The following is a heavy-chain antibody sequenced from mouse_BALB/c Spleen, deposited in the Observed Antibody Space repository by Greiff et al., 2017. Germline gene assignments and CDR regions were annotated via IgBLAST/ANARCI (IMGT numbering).Heavy chain of an antibody. Sequence: EVKLQESGPGLVKPSQSLSLTCSVTGYSITSGYYWNWIRQFPGNKLEWMGYISYDGSNNYNPSLKNRISITRDTSKNQFFLKLNSVTTEDTATYYCAREGRYYGYFDYWGQGTTLTVSS. CDR2: ISYDGSN. CDR3: AREGRYYGYFDY. D-gene: IGHD1-1*01. CDR1: GYSITSGYY. V-gene: IGHV3-6*02. J-gene: IGHJ2*01.